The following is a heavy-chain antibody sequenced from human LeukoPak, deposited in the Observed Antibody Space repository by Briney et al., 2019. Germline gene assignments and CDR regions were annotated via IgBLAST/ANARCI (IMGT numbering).Heavy chain of an antibody. CDR1: GGTFSSYA. CDR3: ASYGGEDY. D-gene: IGHD4-23*01. V-gene: IGHV1-69*04. CDR2: IIPILGIA. Sequence: SVKVSCKASGGTFSSYAISWVRQAPGQGLEWMGRIIPILGIANYAQKFQGRVTITADKSTSTACMELSSLRSEDTAVYYCASYGGEDYWGQGTLVTVSS. J-gene: IGHJ4*02.